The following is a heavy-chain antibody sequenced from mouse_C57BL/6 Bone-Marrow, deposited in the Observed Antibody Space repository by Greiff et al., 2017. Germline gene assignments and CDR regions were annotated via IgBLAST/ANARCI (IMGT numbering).Heavy chain of an antibody. CDR1: GFSLTSYG. D-gene: IGHD1-1*01. Sequence: VKLVESGPGLVQPSQSLSITCTVSGFSLTSYGVHWVRQSPGKGLDWLGVIWSGGSTDYNAAFISRLSISKDNSKSQVFFKMNSLQADDTAIYYCASFTTVVARYYWGQGTSVTVSS. J-gene: IGHJ4*01. CDR3: ASFTTVVARYY. CDR2: IWSGGST. V-gene: IGHV2-2*01.